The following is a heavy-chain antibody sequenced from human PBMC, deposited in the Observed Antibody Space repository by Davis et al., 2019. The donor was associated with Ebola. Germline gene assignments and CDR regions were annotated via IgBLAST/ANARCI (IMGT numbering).Heavy chain of an antibody. Sequence: ASVKVSCKASGYTYTTYGITWVRQAPGQGLEWMGWISTYHSNTKYAQKVQGRVNMTTDTSTRKAYMELRNLRSDDTAVYYCSRLGDCISTNCYSLSPHEGSGMDVWDQWTTVTVSS. CDR2: ISTYHSNT. CDR3: SRLGDCISTNCYSLSPHEGSGMDV. J-gene: IGHJ6*02. CDR1: GYTYTTYG. V-gene: IGHV1-18*04. D-gene: IGHD2-2*01.